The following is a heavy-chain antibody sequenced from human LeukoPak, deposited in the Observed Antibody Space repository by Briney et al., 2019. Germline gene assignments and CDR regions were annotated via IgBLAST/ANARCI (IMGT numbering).Heavy chain of an antibody. CDR1: GFTFKTYN. Sequence: AGGSLRLSCAASGFTFKTYNMKWVRQAPGKGLEWVSHISSSSSSIFYADSMKGRFTISRDNAKNSLYLQMNSLRADDTAVHYCARDSGRGGSCDYWGQGTLVTVSS. J-gene: IGHJ4*02. D-gene: IGHD2-15*01. CDR3: ARDSGRGGSCDY. CDR2: ISSSSSSI. V-gene: IGHV3-48*04.